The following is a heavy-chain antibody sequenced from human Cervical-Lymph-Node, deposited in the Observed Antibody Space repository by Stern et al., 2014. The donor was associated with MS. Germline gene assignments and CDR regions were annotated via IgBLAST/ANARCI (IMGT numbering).Heavy chain of an antibody. CDR1: GGSISSGNYY. CDR2: IYYSGST. V-gene: IGHV4-39*01. D-gene: IGHD3-10*01. J-gene: IGHJ4*02. Sequence: QVQLQESGPGLVKPSETLSLTCTVSGGSISSGNYYWAWIRQPPGKGLEWIGNIYYSGSTHYNPSLKSRVTISVDTAKNQFSLKRSSVTAADTAVYYCARQGDYYGSGSLTYWGQGTLGTVSS. CDR3: ARQGDYYGSGSLTY.